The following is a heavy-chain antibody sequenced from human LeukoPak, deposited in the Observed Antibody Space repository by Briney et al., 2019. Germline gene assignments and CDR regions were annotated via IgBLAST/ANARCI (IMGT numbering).Heavy chain of an antibody. D-gene: IGHD3-3*01. CDR1: GGSISSYY. V-gene: IGHV4-59*01. CDR3: ARGGNDFWSGYYKIDY. J-gene: IGHJ4*02. CDR2: IYYSGST. Sequence: PSETLSLTCTVSGGSISSYYWSWIRQPPGKGLEWIGYIYYSGSTNYNPSLKSRVTISVDTSKNQFSLKLSSVTAADTAVYYCARGGNDFWSGYYKIDYWGQGTLVTVSS.